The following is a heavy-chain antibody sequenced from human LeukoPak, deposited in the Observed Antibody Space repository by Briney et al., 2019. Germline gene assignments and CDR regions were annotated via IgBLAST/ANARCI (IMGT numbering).Heavy chain of an antibody. CDR2: ISGSGGST. CDR3: ASAGGFWGDGYNWGNFDY. D-gene: IGHD5-24*01. Sequence: GGSLRLSCAASGFTFSSYGMSWVRQAPGKGLEWVSAISGSGGSTYYADSVKGRFTISRDNSKNTLYLQMNSLRAEDTAVYYCASAGGFWGDGYNWGNFDYWGQGTLVTVSS. CDR1: GFTFSSYG. J-gene: IGHJ4*02. V-gene: IGHV3-23*01.